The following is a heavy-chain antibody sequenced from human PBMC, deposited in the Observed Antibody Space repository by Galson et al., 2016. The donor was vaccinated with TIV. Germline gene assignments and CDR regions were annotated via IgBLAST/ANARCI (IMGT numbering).Heavy chain of an antibody. Sequence: SVKVSCKASGYSFTSYGIAWVRQAPGQGLAWMGWISNYNVNTKHAQRLQDRVILTTDTSTSTAYMELKSLRSDDTAVYFCARGGGNYRWYFDLWGRGTLVTVSS. CDR1: GYSFTSYG. CDR3: ARGGGNYRWYFDL. D-gene: IGHD1-26*01. V-gene: IGHV1-18*01. J-gene: IGHJ2*01. CDR2: ISNYNVNT.